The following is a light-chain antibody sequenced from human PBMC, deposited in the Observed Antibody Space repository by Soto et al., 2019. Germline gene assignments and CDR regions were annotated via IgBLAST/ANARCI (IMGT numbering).Light chain of an antibody. V-gene: IGKV3-15*01. CDR2: GAS. CDR1: QSVGNN. J-gene: IGKJ5*01. CDR3: QQRNVWPPIT. Sequence: EIVMTQSPGTLSVSPGERATLSCRASQSVGNNLAWYQQKPGQAPRFLIHGASIRATGVPARFSGSGSGTEFTLTINNLEPEDFAVYYCQQRNVWPPITFGQGTRLEI.